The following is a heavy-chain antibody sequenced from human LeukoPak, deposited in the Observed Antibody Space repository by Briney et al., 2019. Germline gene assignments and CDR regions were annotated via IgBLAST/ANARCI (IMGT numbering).Heavy chain of an antibody. CDR2: ISSSSSYI. CDR3: ARDWVVGAHFDY. V-gene: IGHV3-21*01. Sequence: GGSLRLSCAASGFTFDDYGMSWVRQAPGKGLEWVSSISSSSSYIYYADSVKGRFTISRDNAKNSLYLQMNSLRAEDTAVYYCARDWVVGAHFDYWGQGTLVTVSS. J-gene: IGHJ4*02. D-gene: IGHD1-26*01. CDR1: GFTFDDYG.